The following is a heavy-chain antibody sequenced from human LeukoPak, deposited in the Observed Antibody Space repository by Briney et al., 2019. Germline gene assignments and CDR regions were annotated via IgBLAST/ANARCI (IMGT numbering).Heavy chain of an antibody. CDR3: ARGIVGATRGLFDY. J-gene: IGHJ4*02. CDR1: GGSFSGYY. CDR2: INHSGST. Sequence: PSETLSLTCAVYGGSFSGYYWSWIRQSPGKGPESIGEINHSGSTNYNPSLKSRVTISVDTSMNQFSLKLSSVTAADTAVYYCARGIVGATRGLFDYWGQGILVTVSS. D-gene: IGHD1-26*01. V-gene: IGHV4-34*01.